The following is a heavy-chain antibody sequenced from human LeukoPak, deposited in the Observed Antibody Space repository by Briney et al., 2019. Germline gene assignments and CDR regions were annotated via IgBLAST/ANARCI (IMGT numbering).Heavy chain of an antibody. CDR1: GFTFDDYA. CDR3: ARDPSPSLY. V-gene: IGHV3-9*01. J-gene: IGHJ4*02. CDR2: ISWNSGSI. Sequence: GRSLRLSCAASGFTFDDYAMHWVRQAPGKGLEWVSGISWNSGSIGYADSVKGRFTISRDNAKNSLYLQMNSLRAEDTAVYYCARDPSPSLYWGQGTLVTVSS.